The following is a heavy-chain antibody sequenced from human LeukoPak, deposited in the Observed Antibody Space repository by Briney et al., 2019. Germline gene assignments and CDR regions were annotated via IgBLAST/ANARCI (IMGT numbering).Heavy chain of an antibody. CDR3: AKYVNTKGPPYALDV. CDR2: ISGSGGST. CDR1: GLTFSSYA. J-gene: IGHJ6*02. V-gene: IGHV3-23*01. Sequence: GGSLRLSCAASGLTFSSYAMSWVRQAPGKGLEWVSAISGSGGSTYYADSVKGRFTISRDNSKNTLYLQMNSLTADDTAVYYCAKYVNTKGPPYALDVWGQGTTVTVSS. D-gene: IGHD2/OR15-2a*01.